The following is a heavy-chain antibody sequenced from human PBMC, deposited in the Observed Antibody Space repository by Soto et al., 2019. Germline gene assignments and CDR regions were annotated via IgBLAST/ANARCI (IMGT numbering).Heavy chain of an antibody. D-gene: IGHD4-17*01. CDR1: GFTVSSNY. V-gene: IGHV3-66*01. Sequence: PGGSLRLSCAASGFTVSSNYMSWVRQAPGKGLEWVSVIYSGGSTYYADSVKGRFTISRDNSKNTLYLQMNSLRAEDTAVYYCARSNGDYLDANAYWGQGTLVTVSS. J-gene: IGHJ4*02. CDR2: IYSGGST. CDR3: ARSNGDYLDANAY.